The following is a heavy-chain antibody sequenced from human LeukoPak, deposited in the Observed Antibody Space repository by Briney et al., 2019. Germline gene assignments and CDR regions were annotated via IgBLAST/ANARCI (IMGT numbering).Heavy chain of an antibody. D-gene: IGHD2-2*01. V-gene: IGHV1-18*01. CDR1: GHTFTSYG. J-gene: IGHJ5*02. CDR2: ISAYNGNT. Sequence: ASVKVSCKASGHTFTSYGISWVRQAPGQGLEWMGWISAYNGNTNYAQKLQGRVTMTTDTSTSTAYMELRSLRSDDTAVYYCARQSIDIVIVPAAMLGWFDPWGQGTLVTVSS. CDR3: ARQSIDIVIVPAAMLGWFDP.